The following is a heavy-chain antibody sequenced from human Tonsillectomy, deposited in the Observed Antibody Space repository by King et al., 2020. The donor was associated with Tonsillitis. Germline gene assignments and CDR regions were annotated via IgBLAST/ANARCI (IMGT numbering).Heavy chain of an antibody. CDR1: GFTFGDFG. D-gene: IGHD2-2*01. Sequence: VQLVESGGGLVQPGRSLRLSCTASGFTFGDFGVSWFRQAPGKGLEWVGFIRSKGYGGTTENAASVKGRFTISRDDSKSIAYLQMNSLKTEDTAVYYCTRDIVIVPAPISWNQKVYYYYMDVWGKGTTVTVSS. CDR3: TRDIVIVPAPISWNQKVYYYYMDV. CDR2: IRSKGYGGTT. V-gene: IGHV3-49*03. J-gene: IGHJ6*03.